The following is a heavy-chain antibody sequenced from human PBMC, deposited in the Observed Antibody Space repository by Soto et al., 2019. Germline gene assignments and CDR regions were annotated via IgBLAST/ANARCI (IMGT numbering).Heavy chain of an antibody. CDR1: GFTFSSYS. J-gene: IGHJ3*02. CDR3: ARDWFERNAFDI. V-gene: IGHV3-21*01. CDR2: ISSSSYI. D-gene: IGHD3-10*01. Sequence: GGSLRLSCAASGFTFSSYSMNWVRQAPGKGLEWASSISSSSYIYYADSVKGRFTISRDNAKNSLYLQMNSLRAEDTAVYYCARDWFERNAFDIWGQGTMVTVSS.